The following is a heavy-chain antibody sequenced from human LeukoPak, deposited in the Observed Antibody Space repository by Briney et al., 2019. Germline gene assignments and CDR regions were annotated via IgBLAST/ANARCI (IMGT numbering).Heavy chain of an antibody. D-gene: IGHD3-10*01. V-gene: IGHV3-7*01. CDR3: ARDARSGYYGSGSYYKGWSFDI. Sequence: GGSLRLSCAASGFTFSSYAMSWVRQAPGKGLELVANIKQDRSEKYYVDSVKGRFTISRDNAKNSLYLQMNSLRAEDTAVYYCARDARSGYYGSGSYYKGWSFDIWGQGTMVTVSS. CDR1: GFTFSSYA. CDR2: IKQDRSEK. J-gene: IGHJ3*02.